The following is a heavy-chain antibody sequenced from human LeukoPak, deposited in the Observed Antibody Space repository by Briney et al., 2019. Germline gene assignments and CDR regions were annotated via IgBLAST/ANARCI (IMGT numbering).Heavy chain of an antibody. CDR1: GGSISSTNYY. CDR3: FLPGPYFSNYDVDV. CDR2: VYYTGST. V-gene: IGHV4-39*01. D-gene: IGHD2/OR15-2a*01. Sequence: SSETLSLTCTVSGGSISSTNYYWGWIRQPPGKGLEWIGNVYYTGSTYYNTSLKSRVTISVDTSKNQFSLELSSVTAADTAVYYCFLPGPYFSNYDVDVWGQGTTVTVSS. J-gene: IGHJ6*02.